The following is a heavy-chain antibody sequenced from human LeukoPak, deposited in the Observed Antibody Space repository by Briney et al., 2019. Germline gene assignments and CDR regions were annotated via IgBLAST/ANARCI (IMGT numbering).Heavy chain of an antibody. CDR1: GFTVSSNY. Sequence: PGGSLRLSCAASGFTVSSNYMSWVRQAPGKGLEWVSVIYSGGSTYYADSVKGRFTISRDNSKNTLYLQMNSLRAEDTAVYYCARFALKTPPTDWGQGTLVTVSS. J-gene: IGHJ4*02. CDR2: IYSGGST. V-gene: IGHV3-66*01. CDR3: ARFALKTPPTD.